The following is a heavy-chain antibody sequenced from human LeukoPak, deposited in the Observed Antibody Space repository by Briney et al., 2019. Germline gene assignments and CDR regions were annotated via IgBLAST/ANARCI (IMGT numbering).Heavy chain of an antibody. V-gene: IGHV1-18*01. J-gene: IGHJ6*03. D-gene: IGHD3-22*01. CDR2: ISAYNGNT. CDR3: ARSLGYYDSSGYYLNYYYYYYMDV. CDR1: TYTFTSYG. Sequence: ASVKVSCKASTYTFTSYGISWVRQAPGQGLEWMGWISAYNGNTNYAQKLQGRVTMTTDTSTSTAYMELRSLRSDDTAVYYCARSLGYYDSSGYYLNYYYYYYMDVWGKGTTVTVS.